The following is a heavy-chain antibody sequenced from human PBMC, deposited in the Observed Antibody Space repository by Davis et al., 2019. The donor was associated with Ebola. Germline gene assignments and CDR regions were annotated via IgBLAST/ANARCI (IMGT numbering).Heavy chain of an antibody. Sequence: PGGSLRLSCAVSGDSISSSKWWSWVRQPPGKGLEWIGEISLTGTTNYNPSLKSRAAISIDKTNHQLSLEVTSVTAADTAVYYCARWQQLEWWWFDTWGQGMLVTVSS. CDR2: ISLTGTT. V-gene: IGHV4-4*02. D-gene: IGHD6-13*01. J-gene: IGHJ5*02. CDR3: ARWQQLEWWWFDT. CDR1: GDSISSSKW.